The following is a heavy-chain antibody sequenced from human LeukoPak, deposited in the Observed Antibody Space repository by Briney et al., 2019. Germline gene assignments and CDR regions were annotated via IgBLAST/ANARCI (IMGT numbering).Heavy chain of an antibody. D-gene: IGHD4-17*01. CDR1: GYTFTSYY. CDR3: ARDLERLQSPTVVNWYFDL. CDR2: INPSGGST. V-gene: IGHV1-46*01. Sequence: GASVKVSCKASGYTFTSYYMHWVRQAPGQGLEWMGIINPSGGSTSYAQKFQGRVTMTRDTSTSTVYMELSSLRSEDTAVYYYARDLERLQSPTVVNWYFDLWGRGTLVTVSS. J-gene: IGHJ2*01.